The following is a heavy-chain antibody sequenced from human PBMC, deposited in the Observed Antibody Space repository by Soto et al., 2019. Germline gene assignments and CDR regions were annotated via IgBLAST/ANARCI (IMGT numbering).Heavy chain of an antibody. Sequence: PSETLSLTCAVYGGSFSGYYWSWIRQPPGKGLEWIGEINHSGSTNYNPSLKSRVTISVDTSKNQFSLKLSSVTAADTAVYYCARKTVTTFIWYFDLWGRGTLVTVSS. D-gene: IGHD4-17*01. J-gene: IGHJ2*01. CDR1: GGSFSGYY. V-gene: IGHV4-34*01. CDR2: INHSGST. CDR3: ARKTVTTFIWYFDL.